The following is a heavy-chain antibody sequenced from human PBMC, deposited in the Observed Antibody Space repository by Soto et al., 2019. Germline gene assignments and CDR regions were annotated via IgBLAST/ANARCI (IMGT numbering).Heavy chain of an antibody. CDR2: ISSSSSYI. V-gene: IGHV3-21*01. D-gene: IGHD1-7*01. CDR1: GFTFSSYS. Sequence: PGGSLRLSCAASGFTFSSYSMNWVRQAPGKGLEWVSSISSSSSYIYYADSVKGRFTISRDNAKNSLYLQMNSLRAEDTAVYYCARAHTGTTYYYYGMDVWGQGTTVTVSS. J-gene: IGHJ6*02. CDR3: ARAHTGTTYYYYGMDV.